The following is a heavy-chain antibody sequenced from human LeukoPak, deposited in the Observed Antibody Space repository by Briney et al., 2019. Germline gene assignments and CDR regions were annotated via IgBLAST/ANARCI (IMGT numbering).Heavy chain of an antibody. V-gene: IGHV3-64*01. CDR2: LSSNGGST. J-gene: IGHJ4*02. Sequence: GGPLSLSCAASGFTFSSYAMHWVRQAPGKGLEYVSALSSNGGSTYYANSVKGRFTISRDNSTNTLYLQMGRLRAEDMAVYYCARARGYDLDYWGQGTLVTVSS. CDR1: GFTFSSYA. CDR3: ARARGYDLDY. D-gene: IGHD5-12*01.